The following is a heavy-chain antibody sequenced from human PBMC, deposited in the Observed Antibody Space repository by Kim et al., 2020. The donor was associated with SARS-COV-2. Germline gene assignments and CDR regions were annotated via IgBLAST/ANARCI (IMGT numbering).Heavy chain of an antibody. Sequence: GGSLRLSCAASGFTFSSYIMNWVRQAPGKGLEWVSSISSSSSYIYYADSVKGRFTISRDNAKNSLYLQMNSLRAEDTAVYYCAKEEMATTTGYYYYYMDVWGKGTTVTVSS. J-gene: IGHJ6*03. D-gene: IGHD1-1*01. CDR1: GFTFSSYI. CDR2: ISSSSSYI. V-gene: IGHV3-21*01. CDR3: AKEEMATTTGYYYYYMDV.